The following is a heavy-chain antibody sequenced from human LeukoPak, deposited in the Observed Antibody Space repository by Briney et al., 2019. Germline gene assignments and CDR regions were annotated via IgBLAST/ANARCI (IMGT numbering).Heavy chain of an antibody. J-gene: IGHJ3*02. D-gene: IGHD3-10*01. CDR1: GFIFSSYG. CDR2: IRFDGGKK. Sequence: GGSLRLSCAASGFIFSSYGMHWVRQAPGKGLEWVSFIRFDGGKKYYADSVKGRFTISRDDSRNTLSLQMNSLRTEDTAVYYCARDQMGFGSAFDIWGQGTMVTVSS. CDR3: ARDQMGFGSAFDI. V-gene: IGHV3-30*02.